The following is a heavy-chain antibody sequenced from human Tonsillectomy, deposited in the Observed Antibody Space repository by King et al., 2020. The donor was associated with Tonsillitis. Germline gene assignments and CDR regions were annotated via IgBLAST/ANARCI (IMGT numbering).Heavy chain of an antibody. V-gene: IGHV3-74*01. CDR1: GFTFSGFW. Sequence: VQLVESGGGLVQPGESLRLSCAASGFTFSGFWMHWVRQAPGKGLVWVSRINPDGSGTNYADSVKGRFTISRDNAKNTLSLQMDSLRAEDTALYFCVREYYYEDSDSWGQGALVTVSS. D-gene: IGHD3-22*01. CDR2: INPDGSGT. J-gene: IGHJ4*02. CDR3: VREYYYEDSDS.